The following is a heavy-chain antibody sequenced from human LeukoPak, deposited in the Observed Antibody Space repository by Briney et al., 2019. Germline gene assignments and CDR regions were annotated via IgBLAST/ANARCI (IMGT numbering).Heavy chain of an antibody. D-gene: IGHD5-12*01. CDR1: GYSCTSDC. V-gene: IGHV5-51*01. CDR3: ARRNSGYGAPDY. Sequence: EDSLKISCMGAGYSCTSDCICWLRQMPRKDLQWMAIIYPGDSDTRYSPSFQGQVTISAAKSISTAYLQWSSLTAADTAMYYCARRNSGYGAPDYWGKGTLVTVSS. J-gene: IGHJ4*02. CDR2: IYPGDSDT.